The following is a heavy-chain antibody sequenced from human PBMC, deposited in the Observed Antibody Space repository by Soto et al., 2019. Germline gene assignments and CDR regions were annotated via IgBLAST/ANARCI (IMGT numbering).Heavy chain of an antibody. CDR3: ATGEYYDSSGYYSSAFDI. V-gene: IGHV3-23*01. J-gene: IGHJ3*02. CDR1: GFTFSSYA. CDR2: ISGSGGST. D-gene: IGHD3-22*01. Sequence: PGGSLRLSCAASGFTFSSYAMSWVRQAPGKGLEWVSAISGSGGSTYYADSVKGRFTISRDNSKNTLYLQMNSLRAEDTAVYYCATGEYYDSSGYYSSAFDIWGQGTMVTVSS.